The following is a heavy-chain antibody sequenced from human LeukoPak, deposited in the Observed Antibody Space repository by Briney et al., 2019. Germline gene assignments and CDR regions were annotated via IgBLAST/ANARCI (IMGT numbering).Heavy chain of an antibody. J-gene: IGHJ3*02. CDR1: GGSISSSSYY. V-gene: IGHV4-39*01. CDR2: IYYSGST. D-gene: IGHD6-13*01. Sequence: SETLSLTCTVSGGSISSSSYYWGWIRQPPGKGLEWIGSIYYSGSTYYNPSLKSRVTISVDTSKNQFSLKLSSVTAADTAVYYCARHRHHDSSSWYCAFDIWGQGTMVTVSS. CDR3: ARHRHHDSSSWYCAFDI.